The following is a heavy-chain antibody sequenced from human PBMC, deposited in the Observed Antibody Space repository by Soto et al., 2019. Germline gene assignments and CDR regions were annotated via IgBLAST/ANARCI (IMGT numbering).Heavy chain of an antibody. Sequence: GGSLRLSCAASGFTFSSYAMHWVRQAPGKGLEWVAVISYDGSNKYYADSVKGRFTISRDNSKNTLYLQMNSLRAEDTAVYYCARESEILYPNGMDVWGQGTTVTVSS. V-gene: IGHV3-30-3*01. CDR2: ISYDGSNK. J-gene: IGHJ6*02. D-gene: IGHD2-2*02. CDR3: ARESEILYPNGMDV. CDR1: GFTFSSYA.